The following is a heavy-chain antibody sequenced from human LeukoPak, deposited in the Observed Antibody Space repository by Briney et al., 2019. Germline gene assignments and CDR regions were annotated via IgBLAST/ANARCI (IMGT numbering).Heavy chain of an antibody. J-gene: IGHJ5*02. CDR3: ARGGRFLEWLPRQTNWFDP. CDR1: GGSISSYY. D-gene: IGHD3-3*01. V-gene: IGHV4-34*01. Sequence: PSETLSLTCTVSGGSISSYYWSWIRQPPGKGLEWIGEINHSGSTNYNPSLKSRVTISVDTSKNQFSLKLSSVTAADTAVYYCARGGRFLEWLPRQTNWFDPWGQGTLVTVSS. CDR2: INHSGST.